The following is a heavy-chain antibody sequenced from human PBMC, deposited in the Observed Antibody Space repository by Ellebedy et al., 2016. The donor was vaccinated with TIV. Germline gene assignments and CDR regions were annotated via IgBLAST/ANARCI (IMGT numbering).Heavy chain of an antibody. CDR1: VDCLSSNAVA. CDR2: TYYRFKWYN. J-gene: IGHJ6*02. V-gene: IGHV6-1*01. CDR3: ARRSSRNVMDV. D-gene: IGHD6-13*01. Sequence: SQTLSLTCALSVDCLSSNAVACHWTRQSPASGLEWLGRTYYRFKWYNDYAVSVKSRITINPDTSKNQFPLQLNSVTPEDTAVYYCARRSSRNVMDVWGQGTTVTVSS.